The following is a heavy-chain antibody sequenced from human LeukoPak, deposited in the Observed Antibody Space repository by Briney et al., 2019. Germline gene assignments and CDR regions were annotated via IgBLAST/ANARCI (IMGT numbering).Heavy chain of an antibody. V-gene: IGHV4-34*01. CDR1: GGSFRGYY. CDR2: INHSGST. Sequence: PSETLSLTCAVYGGSFRGYYCSWIRHPPGKGLEWIGEINHSGSTNYNPSLKSRVTISVDTSKHQFSLKLSSVPAADTAVYYCARSVGYYGSWFDPWGQGTLVTVSS. J-gene: IGHJ5*02. CDR3: ARSVGYYGSWFDP. D-gene: IGHD3-10*01.